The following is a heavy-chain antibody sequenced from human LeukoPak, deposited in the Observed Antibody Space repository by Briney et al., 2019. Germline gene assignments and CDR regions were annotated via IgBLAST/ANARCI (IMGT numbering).Heavy chain of an antibody. CDR3: ARGYGYQNFDY. J-gene: IGHJ4*02. CDR1: GASINNYY. CDR2: IYTSGNT. Sequence: SETLSLTCTVSGASINNYYWSWIRQPAGKGLEWIGRIYTSGNTNHNPSLQSRVTMSVDTSKNQFSVHLNSVTAADTAVYYCARGYGYQNFDYWGQGTLVTVSS. V-gene: IGHV4-4*07. D-gene: IGHD5-24*01.